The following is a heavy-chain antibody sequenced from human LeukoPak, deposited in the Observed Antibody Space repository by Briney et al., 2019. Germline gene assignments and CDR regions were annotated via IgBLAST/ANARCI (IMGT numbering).Heavy chain of an antibody. CDR1: GGSFSGYY. CDR3: ARGMKWAYYYDSSGRRDDAFDI. D-gene: IGHD3-22*01. Sequence: PSETLSLTCAVYGGSFSGYYWSWIRQPPGKGLECIGEINHSGSTNYNPSLKSRVTISVDTSKNQFSLKLSSVTAADTAVYYCARGMKWAYYYDSSGRRDDAFDIWGQGTMVTVSS. J-gene: IGHJ3*02. CDR2: INHSGST. V-gene: IGHV4-34*01.